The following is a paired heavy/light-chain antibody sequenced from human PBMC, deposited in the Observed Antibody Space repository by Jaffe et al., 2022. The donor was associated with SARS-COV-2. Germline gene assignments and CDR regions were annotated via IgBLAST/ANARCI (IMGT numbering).Heavy chain of an antibody. Sequence: EVQLVESGGGLVKPGESLRLSCAASGFAFSTISMNWVRQAPGKGLEWVSSMSSDSVHILYADSVKGRFTISRDNAENSLYLQMNSLRADDAAVYYCARGETRGTYTGFDLWGQGTLVTVSS. D-gene: IGHD3-16*01. CDR2: MSSDSVHI. CDR3: ARGETRGTYTGFDL. CDR1: GFAFSTIS. V-gene: IGHV3-21*02. J-gene: IGHJ5*02.
Light chain of an antibody. CDR1: QSVSSN. CDR2: GVS. V-gene: IGKV3-15*01. Sequence: EMVVTQSPAALSVSPGERATLSCRASQSVSSNLAWYQQRPGQAPRLLIYGVSTRATGIPARFSGSGSGTEFTLTISSLQSEDFAVYYCQQYNNWPLTFGGGTKVEIK. J-gene: IGKJ4*01. CDR3: QQYNNWPLT.